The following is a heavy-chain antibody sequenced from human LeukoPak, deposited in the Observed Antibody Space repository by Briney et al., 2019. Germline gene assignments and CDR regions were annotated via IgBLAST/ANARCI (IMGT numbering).Heavy chain of an antibody. Sequence: GGSLRLSCAASGFTFDDHGMSWVRQAPGKGLEWVSGINWNGGSTGYADSVKGRFTISRDNAKNSLYLQMNSLRAEDTAVYHCAELGITMIGGVWGKGTTVTISS. CDR1: GFTFDDHG. D-gene: IGHD3-10*02. J-gene: IGHJ6*04. V-gene: IGHV3-20*01. CDR2: INWNGGST. CDR3: AELGITMIGGV.